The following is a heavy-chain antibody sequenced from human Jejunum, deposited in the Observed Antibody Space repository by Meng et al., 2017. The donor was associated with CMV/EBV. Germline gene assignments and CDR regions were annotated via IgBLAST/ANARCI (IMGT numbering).Heavy chain of an antibody. CDR3: VIGASSSICAFDY. V-gene: IGHV3-30*03. D-gene: IGHD2-2*01. CDR2: VSNDRGSK. Sequence: CAAAGCTFISHGTHWVRQPAGKGLEWMAGVSNDRGSKFYGDSLKGRFSTSTDNSKDTLYLQMNSLRPEDTAVYYCVIGASSSICAFDYWGQGTLVTVSS. J-gene: IGHJ4*02. CDR1: GCTFISHG.